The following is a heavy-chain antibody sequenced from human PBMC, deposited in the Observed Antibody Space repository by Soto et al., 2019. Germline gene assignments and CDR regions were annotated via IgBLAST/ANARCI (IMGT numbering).Heavy chain of an antibody. D-gene: IGHD2-21*02. CDR1: GASISSGDHY. CDR3: ARLTGDYYFDY. Sequence: QVQLQESGPGLVKASQTLSLTCTVSGASISSGDHYWSWVRQPPGKGLEWIGYIYYNGITFYNPSLKSRLTMSVDTSKNHFSLGLSSVTAADTAVYYCARLTGDYYFDYWGQGTLFTVSS. CDR2: IYYNGIT. J-gene: IGHJ4*02. V-gene: IGHV4-30-4*01.